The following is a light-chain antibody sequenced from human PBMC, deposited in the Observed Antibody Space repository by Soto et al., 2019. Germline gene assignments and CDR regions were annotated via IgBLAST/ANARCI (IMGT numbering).Light chain of an antibody. CDR1: SSDVGAYNY. CDR3: SSYTTIKTVI. V-gene: IGLV2-14*03. Sequence: QSALAQPASVSGSPGQSITISCTGTSSDVGAYNYVSWCHQHHPGKAPELIIYDVTDRPSGVSTRFSGSKSGNTASLTISGLQAEDEGDYYCSSYTTIKTVIFGGGTKVTVL. J-gene: IGLJ2*01. CDR2: DVT.